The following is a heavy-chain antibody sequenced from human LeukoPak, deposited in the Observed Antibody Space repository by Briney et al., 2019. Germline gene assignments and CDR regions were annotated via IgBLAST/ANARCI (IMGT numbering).Heavy chain of an antibody. D-gene: IGHD7-27*01. Sequence: SVKVSCKASGDTFTSYSIRWVRQAPGQGLEWMGGINPIIGAANYAQKFQGRVTITADESTSTAYMELSSLRSEDTAVYYCARDGDRGIDVWGQGTTVTVS. V-gene: IGHV1-69*13. J-gene: IGHJ6*02. CDR3: ARDGDRGIDV. CDR2: INPIIGAA. CDR1: GDTFTSYS.